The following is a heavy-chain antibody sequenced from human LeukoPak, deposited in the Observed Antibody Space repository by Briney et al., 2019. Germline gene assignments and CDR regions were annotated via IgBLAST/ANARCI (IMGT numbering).Heavy chain of an antibody. CDR3: ARGIAAAALGRDY. CDR1: GFTFSDYY. Sequence: GGSLRLSCAASGFTFSDYYMSRIRQAPGKGLEWVSYISSSGSTIYYADSAKGRFTISRDNAKNSLYLQMNSLRAEDTAVYYCARGIAAAALGRDYWGQGTLVTVSS. D-gene: IGHD6-13*01. CDR2: ISSSGSTI. V-gene: IGHV3-11*01. J-gene: IGHJ4*02.